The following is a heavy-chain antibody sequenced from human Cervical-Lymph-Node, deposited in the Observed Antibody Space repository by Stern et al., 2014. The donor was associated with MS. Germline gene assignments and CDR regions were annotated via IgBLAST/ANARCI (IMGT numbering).Heavy chain of an antibody. V-gene: IGHV3-30-3*01. D-gene: IGHD3-10*01. CDR2: VSYDGTQR. CDR1: GFTFSTYA. CDR3: ARGGRGVGLEY. J-gene: IGHJ4*02. Sequence: VQLVESGGGVVQPGRSLSLSCVASGFTFSTYAMHWVRQAPGKGLEWVAFVSYDGTQRNSTDSVKARFTISRDNSKNTLYLHMNSLRDDDTAVYFCARGGRGVGLEYWGQGALVTVSS.